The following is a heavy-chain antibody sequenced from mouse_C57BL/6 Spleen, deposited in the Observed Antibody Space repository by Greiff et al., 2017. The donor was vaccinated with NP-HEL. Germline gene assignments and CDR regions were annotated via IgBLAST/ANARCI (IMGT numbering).Heavy chain of an antibody. CDR2: INPGSGGT. CDR1: GYAFTNYL. V-gene: IGHV1-54*01. J-gene: IGHJ3*01. D-gene: IGHD1-1*01. Sequence: VQLQQPGAELVRPGTSVKVSCKASGYAFTNYLIDWVKQRPGQGLEWIGDINPGSGGTNYNEKFKGKATLTVDKSSSTAYMQLSSLTSEDSAVDFYAKGEALLRGFADWGQGTTVTVSA. CDR3: AKGEALLRGFAD.